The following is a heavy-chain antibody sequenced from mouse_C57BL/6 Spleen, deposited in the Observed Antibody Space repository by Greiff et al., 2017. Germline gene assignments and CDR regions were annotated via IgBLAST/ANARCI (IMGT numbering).Heavy chain of an antibody. V-gene: IGHV14-2*01. Sequence: VQLQQSGAELVKPGASVKLSCTASGFNIKDYYMHWVKQRTEQGLEWIGRIDPADGDTKYAPKFQGKATITADTSSNTAYLQLSSLTSEDTAVYYCARSGGWLLHFDYWGQGTTLTVSS. CDR3: ARSGGWLLHFDY. J-gene: IGHJ2*01. CDR1: GFNIKDYY. CDR2: IDPADGDT. D-gene: IGHD2-3*01.